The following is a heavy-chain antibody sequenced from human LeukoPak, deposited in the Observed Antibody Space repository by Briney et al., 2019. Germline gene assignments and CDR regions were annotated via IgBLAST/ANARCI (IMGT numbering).Heavy chain of an antibody. J-gene: IGHJ4*02. Sequence: SETLSLTCAVYGGSFSGYYWTWIRHTPEKGLEWIGEMNPSGSTNYNPSLKSRVTISVDTSKNQFSLNLSSVTAADTAVYYCARYASSSGPYYFDYWGQGTLVSVSS. CDR1: GGSFSGYY. V-gene: IGHV4-34*01. CDR2: MNPSGST. CDR3: ARYASSSGPYYFDY. D-gene: IGHD6-6*01.